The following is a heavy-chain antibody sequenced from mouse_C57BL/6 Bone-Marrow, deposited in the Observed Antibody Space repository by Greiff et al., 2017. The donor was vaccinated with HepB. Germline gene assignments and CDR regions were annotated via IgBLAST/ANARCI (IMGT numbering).Heavy chain of an antibody. CDR3: ARGDYYSNYGVYFDY. CDR1: GYTFTSYW. D-gene: IGHD2-5*01. Sequence: VQLQQSGAELVKPGASVKMSCKASGYTFTSYWITWVKQRPGQGLEWIGDIYPGSGSTNYNEKFKSKATLTVDTSSSTAYMQLSSLTSEDSAVYYCARGDYYSNYGVYFDYWGQGTTLTVSS. V-gene: IGHV1-55*01. CDR2: IYPGSGST. J-gene: IGHJ2*01.